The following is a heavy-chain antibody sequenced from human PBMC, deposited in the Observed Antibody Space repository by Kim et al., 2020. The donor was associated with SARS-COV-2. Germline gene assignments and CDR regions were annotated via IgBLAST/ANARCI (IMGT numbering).Heavy chain of an antibody. D-gene: IGHD3-16*01. CDR3: ARDAYDYVWGSYGPEDY. J-gene: IGHJ4*02. CDR1: GFTFSSYA. V-gene: IGHV3-30-3*01. Sequence: GGSLRLSCAASGFTFSSYAMHWVRQAPGKGLEWVAVISYDGSNKYYADSVKGRFTISRDNSKNTLYLQMNSLRAEDTAVYYCARDAYDYVWGSYGPEDYWGQGTLVTVSS. CDR2: ISYDGSNK.